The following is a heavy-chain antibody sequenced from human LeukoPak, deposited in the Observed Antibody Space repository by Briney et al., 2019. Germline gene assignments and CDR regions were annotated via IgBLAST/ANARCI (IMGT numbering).Heavy chain of an antibody. CDR1: GFTFSTYS. J-gene: IGHJ3*02. D-gene: IGHD3-16*01. CDR3: ARRFGDPTADAFDI. Sequence: PGGSLRLSCAASGFTFSTYSMNWVRQAPGKGLEWISYISSGSSTIYYADSVKGRFTISRDNAKNSLYLQMNSLRAEDTAVYYCARRFGDPTADAFDIWGQGTMVTVSS. V-gene: IGHV3-48*04. CDR2: ISSGSSTI.